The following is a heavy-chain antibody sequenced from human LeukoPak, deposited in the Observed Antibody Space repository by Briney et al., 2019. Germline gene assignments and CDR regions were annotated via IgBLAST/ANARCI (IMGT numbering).Heavy chain of an antibody. J-gene: IGHJ5*01. V-gene: IGHV3-15*01. D-gene: IGHD3-10*01. CDR1: GFTFSDHW. CDR3: TTYTYTSGSFNS. CDR2: LKSKTNGGTA. Sequence: AGGSLRLSCAASGFTFSDHWMSWVRQAPGKGLQWVGRLKSKTNGGTADYAAPVKGRFTLSRDDSENTLYLQMDSLQTEDTAVYFCTTYTYTSGSFNSWGQGTLVTVSS.